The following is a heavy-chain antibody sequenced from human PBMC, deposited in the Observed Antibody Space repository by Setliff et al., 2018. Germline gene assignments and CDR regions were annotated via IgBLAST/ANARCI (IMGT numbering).Heavy chain of an antibody. CDR1: GFTFSSYS. J-gene: IGHJ6*02. CDR3: ARVGYCSGGSCYSPWGYYYYGMDV. CDR2: ISYDGSNK. Sequence: PGESLKISCAASGFTFSSYSMNWVRQAPGKGLEWVAVISYDGSNKYYADSVKGRFTISRDNSKNTLYLQMNSLRAEDTAVYYCARVGYCSGGSCYSPWGYYYYGMDVWGQGTTVTVSS. V-gene: IGHV3-30*03. D-gene: IGHD2-15*01.